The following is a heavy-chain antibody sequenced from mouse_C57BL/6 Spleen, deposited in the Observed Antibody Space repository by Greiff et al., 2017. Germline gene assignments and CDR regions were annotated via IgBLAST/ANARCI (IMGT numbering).Heavy chain of an antibody. J-gene: IGHJ2*01. CDR3: AREDTPAFDD. CDR2: IYPRSGNT. V-gene: IGHV1-81*01. D-gene: IGHD1-2*01. Sequence: QVQLQQSGAELARPGASVKLSCKASGYTFTSYGISWVKQRTGQGLEWIGEIYPRSGNTYYNEKFKGKATLTADKSSSTAYMELRSLTSEDSAVYYCAREDTPAFDDWGQGTTLTVAT. CDR1: GYTFTSYG.